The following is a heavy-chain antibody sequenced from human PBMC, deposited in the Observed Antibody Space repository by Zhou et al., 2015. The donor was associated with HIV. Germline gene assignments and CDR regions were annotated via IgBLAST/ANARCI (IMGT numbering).Heavy chain of an antibody. V-gene: IGHV1-69*06. CDR3: ARDRGAARPDWRYFDL. D-gene: IGHD6-6*01. CDR2: IIPVLGTT. CDR1: GGTFSTYG. J-gene: IGHJ2*01. Sequence: QVQLVQSGAEVKKPGSSVKVSCKASGGTFSTYGVSWVRKAPGQGLEWMGGIIPVLGTTHYAQRFQGRVSITADRSTSTAYVELRSLTSEDTAVYYCARDRGAARPDWRYFDLWGRAPWSLSPQ.